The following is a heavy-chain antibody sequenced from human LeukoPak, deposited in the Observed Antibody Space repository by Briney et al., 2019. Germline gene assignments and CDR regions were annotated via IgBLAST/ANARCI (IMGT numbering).Heavy chain of an antibody. CDR3: GRFGYVAAVDS. CDR1: GFTFSSYW. J-gene: IGHJ4*02. D-gene: IGHD2-15*01. V-gene: IGHV3-7*03. Sequence: GGSLRLSCTASGFTFSSYWMTWVRQAPGKGLEWVANIEPAGSATYYVDSVKGRFTISRDNAKNLLYLQMNSLRAEDSAVYHCGRFGYVAAVDSWGQGALIIVSS. CDR2: IEPAGSAT.